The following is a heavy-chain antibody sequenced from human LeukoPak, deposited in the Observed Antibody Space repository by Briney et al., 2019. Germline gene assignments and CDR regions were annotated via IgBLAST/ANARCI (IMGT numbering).Heavy chain of an antibody. Sequence: SETLSLTCTVSGGSISSSIYYWDWIRQPPGKGLEWIGSIYYSGDTYYNPSLKSRVTISVDTSKKQFSLKLTSVTAADTAVYYCARDWRAAAGTNWFDPWGQGTLVTVSS. CDR2: IYYSGDT. D-gene: IGHD6-13*01. CDR3: ARDWRAAAGTNWFDP. CDR1: GGSISSSIYY. V-gene: IGHV4-39*02. J-gene: IGHJ5*02.